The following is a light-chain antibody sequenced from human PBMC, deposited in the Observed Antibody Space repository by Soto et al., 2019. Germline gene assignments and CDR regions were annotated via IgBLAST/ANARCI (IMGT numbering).Light chain of an antibody. V-gene: IGKV1-5*01. CDR3: QQYNHYLTWT. CDR2: DAS. CDR1: QSISRW. J-gene: IGKJ1*01. Sequence: DIQMTQSPSTLTASVGDSVTITCRASQSISRWLAWYQQKPGKAPQVLIYDASILESGVPSRFSGSGSGTEFTLTITSLHPDDFATYYCQQYNHYLTWTFGQGTKVEIK.